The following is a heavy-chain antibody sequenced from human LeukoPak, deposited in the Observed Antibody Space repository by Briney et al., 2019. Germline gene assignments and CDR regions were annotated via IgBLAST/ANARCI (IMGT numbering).Heavy chain of an antibody. D-gene: IGHD2-15*01. J-gene: IGHJ4*02. CDR2: IYYSGNT. Sequence: PSETLSLTCTVSGGSMSSSNYYWDWIRQPPGKGLEWIGSIYYSGNTYYNPSLKSRVTISVDTSKNQFSLKLNSVTAADTAVYYCARRGYCSGGSCYVSYWGQGTLVTVSS. V-gene: IGHV4-39*01. CDR1: GGSMSSSNYY. CDR3: ARRGYCSGGSCYVSY.